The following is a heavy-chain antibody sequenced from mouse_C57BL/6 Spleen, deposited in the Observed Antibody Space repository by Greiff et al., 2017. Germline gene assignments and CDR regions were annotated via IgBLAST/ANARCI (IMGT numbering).Heavy chain of an antibody. CDR1: GYSITSGYY. V-gene: IGHV3-6*01. CDR3: ARDEEADYYGSSYDAMDY. CDR2: ISYDGSN. J-gene: IGHJ4*01. Sequence: EVKLMESGPGLVKPSQSLSLTCSVTGYSITSGYYWNWIRQFPGNKLEWMGYISYDGSNNYNPSLKNRISITRDTSKNPFFLKLNSVTTEDTATYYCARDEEADYYGSSYDAMDYWGQGTSVTVSS. D-gene: IGHD1-1*01.